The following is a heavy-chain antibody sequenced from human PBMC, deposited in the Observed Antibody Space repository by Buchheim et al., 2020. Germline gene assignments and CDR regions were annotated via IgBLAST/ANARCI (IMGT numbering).Heavy chain of an antibody. D-gene: IGHD2-15*01. CDR1: GFSLSSNY. Sequence: EVQLVESGGGLVQPGGSLRLSCTVSGFSLSSNYMSWVRQASGKGLEWLSIIYSGGSTYYADSVKGRFTISRDNSKNTVYLQMNSLRTKDTAVYYCASHYCTSGSCYVDYWGQGT. V-gene: IGHV3-66*02. CDR2: IYSGGST. CDR3: ASHYCTSGSCYVDY. J-gene: IGHJ4*02.